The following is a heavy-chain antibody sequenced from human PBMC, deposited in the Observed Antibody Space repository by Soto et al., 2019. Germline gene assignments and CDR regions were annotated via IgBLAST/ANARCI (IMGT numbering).Heavy chain of an antibody. Sequence: PSETLSLTCAVSGYSITNGYYWGWIRQPPGMGLEWIGSIYHSGSTSYNPSLRSRVTISVVTSKNQFSLKLASVTAADTAVYYCARDYGDYQFDYWGQGTRVTVSS. D-gene: IGHD4-17*01. CDR1: GYSITNGYY. V-gene: IGHV4-38-2*02. CDR3: ARDYGDYQFDY. J-gene: IGHJ4*02. CDR2: IYHSGST.